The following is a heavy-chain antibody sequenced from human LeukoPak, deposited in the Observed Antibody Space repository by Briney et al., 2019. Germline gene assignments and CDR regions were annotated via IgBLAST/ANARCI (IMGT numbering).Heavy chain of an antibody. CDR3: ASDCGGDCRRVLDI. J-gene: IGHJ3*02. D-gene: IGHD2-21*02. CDR1: GFTFSSYA. CDR2: ISGSGGST. Sequence: GGSLRPSCAASGFTFSSYAMSWVRQAPGKGLEWVSAISGSGGSTYYADSVKGRFTISRDNSKNTLYLQMNSLRAEDTAVYYCASDCGGDCRRVLDIWGQGTMVTVSS. V-gene: IGHV3-23*01.